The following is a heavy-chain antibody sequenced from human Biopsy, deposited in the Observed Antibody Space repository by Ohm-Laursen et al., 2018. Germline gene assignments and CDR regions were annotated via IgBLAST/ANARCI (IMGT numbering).Heavy chain of an antibody. D-gene: IGHD2-2*01. CDR1: TGTFNSYG. J-gene: IGHJ4*02. Sequence: SSVKVSCKVPTGTFNSYGIIWVRQAPGQGLEWMGRIIPILRTTAYAQTFLGRVTITADSPTSTVDMELTSLTSDNTAVYFCAREAIGYQLPCDDWGQGTLVTVSS. CDR3: AREAIGYQLPCDD. V-gene: IGHV1-69*11. CDR2: IIPILRTT.